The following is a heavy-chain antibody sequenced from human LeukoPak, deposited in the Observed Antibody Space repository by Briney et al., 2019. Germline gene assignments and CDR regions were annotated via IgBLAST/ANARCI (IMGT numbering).Heavy chain of an antibody. V-gene: IGHV3-48*01. J-gene: IGHJ3*02. CDR1: GFTFSSYW. Sequence: GGSLRLSCAASGFTFSSYWMNWARQAPGKGLEWVSFISSSSNTKYNADSVKGRFTISRDNAKNSLNLQMNSLRAEDTAVYYCAKDSYQGDWGLDVFDIWGQGTMVTVSS. D-gene: IGHD2-21*02. CDR2: ISSSSNTK. CDR3: AKDSYQGDWGLDVFDI.